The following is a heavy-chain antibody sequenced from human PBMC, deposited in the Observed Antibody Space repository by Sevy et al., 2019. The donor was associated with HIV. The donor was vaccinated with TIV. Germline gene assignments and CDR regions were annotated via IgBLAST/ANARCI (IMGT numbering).Heavy chain of an antibody. D-gene: IGHD3-10*01. Sequence: KQSQTLSLTCAVYGGSFSGYYWSWIRQPPGKGLEWIGEINHSGSTNYNPSLKSRVTISVDTSKNQFSLKLSSVTAADTAVYYCARGSTYYYGSGSYYIERRTYYFDYWGQGTLVTVSS. CDR1: GGSFSGYY. CDR3: ARGSTYYYGSGSYYIERRTYYFDY. CDR2: INHSGST. J-gene: IGHJ4*02. V-gene: IGHV4-34*01.